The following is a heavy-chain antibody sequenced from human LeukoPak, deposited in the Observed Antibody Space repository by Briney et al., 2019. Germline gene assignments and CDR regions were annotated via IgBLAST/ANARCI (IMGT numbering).Heavy chain of an antibody. CDR3: AKSSAGITWFDP. Sequence: GGSLRLSCAASGFTFSSYGMHWVRQAPGKGLEWVSGIVPSGGTTYYADSVKGRFTVSRDNSKNTLYLQMNSLRADDMAVYYCAKSSAGITWFDPWGQGTLVTVSS. J-gene: IGHJ5*02. V-gene: IGHV3-23*01. D-gene: IGHD1-1*01. CDR2: IVPSGGTT. CDR1: GFTFSSYG.